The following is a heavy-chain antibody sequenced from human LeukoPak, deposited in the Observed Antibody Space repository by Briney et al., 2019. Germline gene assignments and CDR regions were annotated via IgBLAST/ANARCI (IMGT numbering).Heavy chain of an antibody. D-gene: IGHD3-22*01. Sequence: GGSLRLSCAASGFTFSSYEMNWVRQAPGKGLEWVSYISSSGSTIYYADSVKGRFTISRDNAKNSLYLQMNSLRAEDTAVYYCASSDSSGYYFDYFDYWGQGTLVTVSS. CDR3: ASSDSSGYYFDYFDY. V-gene: IGHV3-48*03. J-gene: IGHJ4*02. CDR1: GFTFSSYE. CDR2: ISSSGSTI.